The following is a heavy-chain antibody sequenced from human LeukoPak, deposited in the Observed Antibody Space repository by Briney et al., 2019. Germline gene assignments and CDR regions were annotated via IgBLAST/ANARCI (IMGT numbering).Heavy chain of an antibody. CDR1: GYTFTGYY. CDR3: ARDYGRTGCSSGWQDTPSH. J-gene: IGHJ4*02. Sequence: ASVKVSCKASGYTFTGYYMHWVRQAPGQGLEWMGWINPNSGGTNYAQKFQGRVTMTRDTSTSTVYMELSSLRSEDTAVYYCARDYGRTGCSSGWQDTPSHWGQGTLVTVSS. V-gene: IGHV1-2*02. D-gene: IGHD6-19*01. CDR2: INPNSGGT.